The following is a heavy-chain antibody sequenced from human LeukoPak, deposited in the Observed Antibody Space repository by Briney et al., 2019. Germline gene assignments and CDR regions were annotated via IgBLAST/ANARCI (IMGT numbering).Heavy chain of an antibody. CDR3: AKDVEYYYGSGSYPDY. CDR2: ISGSGGST. Sequence: PGGSLRLSCAASGFTFSSYAMSWVRQAPGKGLEWVSAISGSGGSTYYADSVKGRFTISRDNSKNTLYLQMNSLRAEDTAVYYCAKDVEYYYGSGSYPDYWGQGTLVTVSS. J-gene: IGHJ4*02. D-gene: IGHD3-10*01. CDR1: GFTFSSYA. V-gene: IGHV3-23*01.